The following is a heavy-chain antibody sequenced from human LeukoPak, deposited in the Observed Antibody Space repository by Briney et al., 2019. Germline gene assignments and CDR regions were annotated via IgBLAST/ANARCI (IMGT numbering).Heavy chain of an antibody. CDR3: AKEVLGYFDF. CDR1: GFTFSNYA. D-gene: IGHD4/OR15-4a*01. CDR2: ITTNGRST. J-gene: IGHJ4*02. V-gene: IGHV3-23*01. Sequence: GGSLRLSCAASGFTFSNYAMSWVRQAPGKGLEWVSAITTNGRSTYYADSVKGRFTISRDNSKDTLYLQMTNLRAEDTALYYCAKEVLGYFDFWGQGTQVTVSS.